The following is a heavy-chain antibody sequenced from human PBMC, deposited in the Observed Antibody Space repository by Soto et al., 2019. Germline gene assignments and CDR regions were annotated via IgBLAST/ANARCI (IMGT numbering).Heavy chain of an antibody. V-gene: IGHV1-69*13. CDR3: AGGYSYGYGVY. CDR2: IIPIFGTA. J-gene: IGHJ4*02. CDR1: GGTFSSYA. Sequence: ASVKVSCKASGGTFSSYAISWVRQAPGQGLEWMGGIIPIFGTANYAQKFQGRVTITADESTSTAYMELSSLRSEDTAVYYCAGGYSYGYGVYWGQGTLVTVSS. D-gene: IGHD5-18*01.